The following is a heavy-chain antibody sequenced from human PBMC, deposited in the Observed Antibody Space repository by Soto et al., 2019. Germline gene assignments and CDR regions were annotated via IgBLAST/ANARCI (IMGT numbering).Heavy chain of an antibody. J-gene: IGHJ2*01. CDR3: AKRRGDEYFDL. D-gene: IGHD7-27*01. Sequence: EVQLLESGGGLVQPGGSLRLSCAASGFTFSAFVMGWVRRAPGKGLEWVSAIGGTSGSTYYADSVKGRFIISRDNSKNTLSLQMNSLRAEDTAVYYCAKRRGDEYFDLWGRGTLVTVSS. CDR2: IGGTSGST. V-gene: IGHV3-23*01. CDR1: GFTFSAFV.